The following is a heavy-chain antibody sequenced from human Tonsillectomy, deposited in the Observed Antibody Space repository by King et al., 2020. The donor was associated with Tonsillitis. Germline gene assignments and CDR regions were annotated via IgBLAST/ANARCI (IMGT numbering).Heavy chain of an antibody. D-gene: IGHD5-12*01. CDR3: ARGGYSGYDRTHYFDY. V-gene: IGHV3-7*03. CDR2: IKLDGTEE. CDR1: GFTFSGFW. J-gene: IGHJ4*02. Sequence: VQLVESGGGLVQPGGSLRLSCAASGFTFSGFWMTWVRQAPGKGLEWVANIKLDGTEEHYVDSVKGRFTISRDNAKNSLYLQINSPRAEDTAVYYCARGGYSGYDRTHYFDYWGQGTLVTVSS.